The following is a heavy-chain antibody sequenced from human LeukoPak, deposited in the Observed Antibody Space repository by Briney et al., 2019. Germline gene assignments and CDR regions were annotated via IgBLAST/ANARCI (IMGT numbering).Heavy chain of an antibody. CDR1: GYSISSGYY. Sequence: PSETLSLTCTVSGYSISSGYYWGWIRQPPGKGLEWIGNLFHSGSTYYNPSLKSRVTISVDTSKNQFSLRLSSVTAADTAVYYCARGDQYCSSTTCHRWYFDLWGRGTLVTVSS. D-gene: IGHD2-2*01. V-gene: IGHV4-38-2*02. CDR3: ARGDQYCSSTTCHRWYFDL. J-gene: IGHJ2*01. CDR2: LFHSGST.